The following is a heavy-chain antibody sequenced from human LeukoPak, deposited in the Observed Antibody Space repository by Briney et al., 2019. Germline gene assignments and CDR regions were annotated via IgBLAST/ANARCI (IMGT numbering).Heavy chain of an antibody. V-gene: IGHV3-23*01. D-gene: IGHD6-19*01. CDR3: AKDRGQQWLVSRYFGF. CDR2: ISDSGDNT. J-gene: IGHJ4*02. CDR1: GFTFSGYA. Sequence: PGGSLRLSCAASGFTFSGYAMSWVRQAPGKGLEWVSGISDSGDNTYYADSVKGRFTISRDNSKNTLYLQMNSLRVEDTAEYYCAKDRGQQWLVSRYFGFWGQGALVTVSS.